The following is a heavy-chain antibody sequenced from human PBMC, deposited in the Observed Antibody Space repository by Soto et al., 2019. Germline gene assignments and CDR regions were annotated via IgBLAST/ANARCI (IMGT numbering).Heavy chain of an antibody. Sequence: QVQLQESGPGLVKPSQTLSLTCTVSGGSISSGGYYWSWIRQHPGKGLEWIGYIYYSGSTYYNPCLKSRVTISVDTSKNQFSLKLRSVTAADTAVYYCARGLYDSSYYYYDGMDVWGQGTTVTVSS. CDR2: IYYSGST. CDR3: ARGLYDSSYYYYDGMDV. D-gene: IGHD3-22*01. CDR1: GGSISSGGYY. V-gene: IGHV4-31*03. J-gene: IGHJ6*02.